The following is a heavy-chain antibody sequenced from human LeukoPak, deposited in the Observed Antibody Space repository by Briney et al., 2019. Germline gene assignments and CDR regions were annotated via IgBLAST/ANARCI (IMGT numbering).Heavy chain of an antibody. CDR3: ARWYYGSGSWVLDY. CDR1: GFTVSSNY. D-gene: IGHD3-10*01. CDR2: IKQDGSEK. J-gene: IGHJ4*02. V-gene: IGHV3-7*05. Sequence: GGSLRLSCAASGFTVSSNYMSWVRQAPGKGLEWVANIKQDGSEKKYADSVKGRFTISRDNAKNSMYLQMNSLRAEDTAVYYCARWYYGSGSWVLDYWGQGTLVTVSS.